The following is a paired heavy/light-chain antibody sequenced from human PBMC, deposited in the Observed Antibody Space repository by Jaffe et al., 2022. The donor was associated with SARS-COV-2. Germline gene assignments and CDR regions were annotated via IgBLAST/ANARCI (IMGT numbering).Light chain of an antibody. V-gene: IGLV2-14*01. CDR3: SSYTSSNTWV. CDR1: SSDVGGYDH. CDR2: EVS. J-gene: IGLJ3*02. Sequence: QSALTQPASVSGSPGQSIAISCTGTSSDVGGYDHVSWYQQHPGKAPKLMIYEVSNRPSGVPDRFSASKSGNTASLTISGLQAEDEADYYCSSYTSSNTWVFGGGTKVTVL.
Heavy chain of an antibody. CDR2: ISYDGNIK. V-gene: IGHV3-30-3*01. D-gene: IGHD2-15*01. CDR1: GFIFSSHA. J-gene: IGHJ4*02. Sequence: QVQLVESGGGVVQPGRSLRLSCAASGFIFSSHAMHWVRQAPGKGLEWVAFISYDGNIKYYADSVKGRFTISRDNSKNTVYLQMNNLRAEDTALYYCARDFSEKYSRDFWGQGTLVTVSS. CDR3: ARDFSEKYSRDF.